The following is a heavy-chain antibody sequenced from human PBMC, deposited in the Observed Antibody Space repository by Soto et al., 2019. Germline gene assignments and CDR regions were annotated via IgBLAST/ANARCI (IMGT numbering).Heavy chain of an antibody. Sequence: EVQLVESGGGLVQPGGSLRLSCAASEFTFSSYEMNWVRQAPGKGLEWISYTSSSGATIYYADSVKGRFTISRDNAENSLYLQRNSLRAEDTAVYYCTREWGHDAFDILGQGTMVTVSS. CDR2: TSSSGATI. V-gene: IGHV3-48*03. D-gene: IGHD3-16*01. CDR1: EFTFSSYE. CDR3: TREWGHDAFDI. J-gene: IGHJ3*02.